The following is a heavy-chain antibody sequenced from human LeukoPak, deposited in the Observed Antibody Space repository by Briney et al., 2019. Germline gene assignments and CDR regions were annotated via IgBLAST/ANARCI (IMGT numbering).Heavy chain of an antibody. CDR1: GYTFTSYD. V-gene: IGHV1-8*01. CDR3: ARRYYDILTGYSEYYYYYYMDV. Sequence: ASVKVSCKASGYTFTSYDINWVRQATGQGLEWMGWMNPSSGNTGYAQKFQGRVTMTRNTSISTAYMELSSLRSEDTAVYYCARRYYDILTGYSEYYYYYYMDVWGKGTTVTISS. J-gene: IGHJ6*03. D-gene: IGHD3-9*01. CDR2: MNPSSGNT.